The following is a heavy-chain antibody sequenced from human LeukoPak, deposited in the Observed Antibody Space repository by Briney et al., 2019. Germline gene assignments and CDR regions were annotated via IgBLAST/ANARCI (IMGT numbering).Heavy chain of an antibody. D-gene: IGHD4-17*01. CDR3: AFDYGDYYY. J-gene: IGHJ4*02. Sequence: PGGSLRLSCAASGLTFSNYAMYWVRQAPGKGLEGVAVISYDGSNKYYADSVKGRFTISRDNSKNTLYLQMNSLRAEDTAVYYCAFDYGDYYYWGQGTLVTVSS. CDR1: GLTFSNYA. CDR2: ISYDGSNK. V-gene: IGHV3-30-3*01.